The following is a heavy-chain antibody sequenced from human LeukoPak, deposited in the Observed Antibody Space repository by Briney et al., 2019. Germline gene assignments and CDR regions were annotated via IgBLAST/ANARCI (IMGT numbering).Heavy chain of an antibody. V-gene: IGHV4-4*07. Sequence: SETLSLTCTVSGGSISSYYWSWIRQPAGKGLEWIGRIYTSGSTNYNPSLKSRVTMSVNTSKNQFSLKLSSVTAADTAVYYCARDSAYSKRNYYYYYGMDVWGQGTTVTVSS. CDR1: GGSISSYY. D-gene: IGHD4-4*01. J-gene: IGHJ6*02. CDR3: ARDSAYSKRNYYYYYGMDV. CDR2: IYTSGST.